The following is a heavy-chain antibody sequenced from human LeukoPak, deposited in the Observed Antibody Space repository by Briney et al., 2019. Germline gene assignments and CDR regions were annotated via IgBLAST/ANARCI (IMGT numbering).Heavy chain of an antibody. V-gene: IGHV5-51*01. CDR2: IYPGDSDT. J-gene: IGHJ5*02. CDR3: ARQTYCSSTSCQGWFDP. D-gene: IGHD2-2*01. Sequence: GESLKISCKGSGYSVTSYWIGWVRQMPGKGLEWRGIIYPGDSDTRYSPSFQGQVTISADKSIRTAYLQWSSLKASDTAMYYCARQTYCSSTSCQGWFDPWGQGTLVTVSS. CDR1: GYSVTSYW.